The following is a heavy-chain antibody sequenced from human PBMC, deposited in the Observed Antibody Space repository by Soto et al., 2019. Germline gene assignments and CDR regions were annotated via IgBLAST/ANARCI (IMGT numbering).Heavy chain of an antibody. Sequence: LGESLKISCKGSGYSLTSYWISWVRQMPGKGLEWMGRIDPSDSYTNYSPSFQGHVTISADKSISTAYLQWSSLKASDTAMYYCARHGRTYYDFWSGYSDYYGMDVWGQGTTVTVSS. CDR3: ARHGRTYYDFWSGYSDYYGMDV. D-gene: IGHD3-3*01. CDR1: GYSLTSYW. J-gene: IGHJ6*02. V-gene: IGHV5-10-1*01. CDR2: IDPSDSYT.